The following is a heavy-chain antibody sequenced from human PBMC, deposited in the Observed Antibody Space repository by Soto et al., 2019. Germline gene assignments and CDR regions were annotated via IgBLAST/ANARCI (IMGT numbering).Heavy chain of an antibody. CDR1: GGTFSSYT. Sequence: ASVKVSCKASGGTFSSYTISWVRQAPGQGLEWMGRIIPILGIANYAQKFQGRVTITADKSTSTAYMELSSLRSEDTAVYYCARDGSQDYYDSSGYTYYYGMDVWGQGTTVTVSS. J-gene: IGHJ6*02. V-gene: IGHV1-69*04. CDR3: ARDGSQDYYDSSGYTYYYGMDV. D-gene: IGHD3-22*01. CDR2: IIPILGIA.